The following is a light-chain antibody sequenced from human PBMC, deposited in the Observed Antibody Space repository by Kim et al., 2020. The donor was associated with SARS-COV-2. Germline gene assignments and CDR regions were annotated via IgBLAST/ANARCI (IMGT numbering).Light chain of an antibody. Sequence: ELTQPPSESGTPGQRVTISCSGSSSNIGSNTVNWLKQLPGTAPKLLISSNDQRPSGVPDRFSGSKSGTSASLAISGLQSEDEADYYCAAWDDSLIGVGFVGETQLTVL. CDR2: SND. V-gene: IGLV1-44*01. CDR3: AAWDDSLIGVG. J-gene: IGLJ2*01. CDR1: SSNIGSNT.